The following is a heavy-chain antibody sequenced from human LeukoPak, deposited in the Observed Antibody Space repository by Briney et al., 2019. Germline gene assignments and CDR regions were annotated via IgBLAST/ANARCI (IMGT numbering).Heavy chain of an antibody. CDR3: ARDPHSSGFSDFDY. Sequence: PGGSLRLSCAASGFTVSSNYMSWVRQAPGKGLEWVSVIYSGGSTYYADSVKGRFTISRDNSKNTLYLQMNSLRAEDTAVYYCARDPHSSGFSDFDYWGQGTLVTVSS. CDR1: GFTVSSNY. V-gene: IGHV3-66*01. D-gene: IGHD6-19*01. CDR2: IYSGGST. J-gene: IGHJ4*02.